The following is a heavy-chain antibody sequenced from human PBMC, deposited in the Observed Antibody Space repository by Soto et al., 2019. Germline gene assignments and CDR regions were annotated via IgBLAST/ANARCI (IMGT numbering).Heavy chain of an antibody. J-gene: IGHJ3*01. CDR1: GFTFSYYW. CDR2: IHSDGSST. D-gene: IGHD2-21*02. CDR3: ARGDRGAFDL. V-gene: IGHV3-74*01. Sequence: GGSLRLACAASGFTFSYYWMHWVRQAPGQGLLWVSRIHSDGSSTTYADSVKGRFTISRDNAKNTVSLQMNSLRVEDTGVYFCARGDRGAFDLWGQGTMVTVS.